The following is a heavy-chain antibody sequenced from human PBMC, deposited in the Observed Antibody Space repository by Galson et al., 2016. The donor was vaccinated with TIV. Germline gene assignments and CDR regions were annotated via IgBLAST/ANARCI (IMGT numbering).Heavy chain of an antibody. CDR2: ISGGGST. Sequence: SLRLSCAASGLIVSNNYMSWVRQAPGKGLEWVSLISGGGSTSYSDSVKGRFTISRDNSKNTLYLQMNSLRHEDTAVYYCARDRRHCGNECYLYYYYGMDVWGQGATVTVSS. CDR1: GLIVSNNY. J-gene: IGHJ6*02. D-gene: IGHD2-21*01. CDR3: ARDRRHCGNECYLYYYYGMDV. V-gene: IGHV3-66*02.